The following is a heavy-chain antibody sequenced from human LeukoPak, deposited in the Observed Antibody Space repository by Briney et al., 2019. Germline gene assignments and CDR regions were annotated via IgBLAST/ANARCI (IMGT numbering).Heavy chain of an antibody. D-gene: IGHD3-10*01. V-gene: IGHV3-23*01. CDR3: ARDSPRGKFLDY. Sequence: GGSLRLSCLASGITFSSSSMSWVRQAPGKGLEWVSAISPGDYTAYYADSVKGRFTVSRDNSKNTLYLQMNSLRAEDTAVYYCARDSPRGKFLDYWGQGTLVTVSS. J-gene: IGHJ4*02. CDR1: GITFSSSS. CDR2: ISPGDYTA.